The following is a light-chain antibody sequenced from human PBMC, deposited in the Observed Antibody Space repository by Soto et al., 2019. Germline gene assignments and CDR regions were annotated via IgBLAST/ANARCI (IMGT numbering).Light chain of an antibody. CDR3: CSYAGSSTPNWV. CDR2: EGS. J-gene: IGLJ3*02. CDR1: SSDVGSYNL. V-gene: IGLV2-23*01. Sequence: QSALTQPASVSGCPGQSITISCTGTSSDVGSYNLVSWYQQHPGKAPKLMIYEGSKRPSGVSNRFSGSKSGNTASLTISGLQAEDEADYYCCSYAGSSTPNWVFGGGTKLTVL.